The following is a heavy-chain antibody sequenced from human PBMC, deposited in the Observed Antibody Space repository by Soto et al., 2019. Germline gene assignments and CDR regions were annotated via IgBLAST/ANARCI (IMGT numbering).Heavy chain of an antibody. D-gene: IGHD6-6*01. CDR3: ARAGDYSSSTSLAY. V-gene: IGHV3-23*01. Sequence: GGSLRLSXAASGFTFSSYGMNWVRPAPEKGLEWVAAISGSGDSTYYADSVKGRFTLSRDNSKNTLYLQMNSLRTEDTAIYYCARAGDYSSSTSLAYWGQGTLVTVSS. CDR1: GFTFSSYG. J-gene: IGHJ4*02. CDR2: ISGSGDST.